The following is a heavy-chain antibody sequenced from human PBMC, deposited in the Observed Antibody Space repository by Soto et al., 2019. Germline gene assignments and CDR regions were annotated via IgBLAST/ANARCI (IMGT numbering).Heavy chain of an antibody. CDR2: IWYDGSKK. V-gene: IGHV3-33*03. CDR1: GFAFSSSG. Sequence: GGSLRLSCEASGFAFSSSGFHWVRQAPGKGPEWVSVIWYDGSKKYYADSVKGRFSISRDNAKNTLYLQMNSLRAEDTAVYYCAKSDWFDPWGQGTLVTVSS. CDR3: AKSDWFDP. J-gene: IGHJ5*02.